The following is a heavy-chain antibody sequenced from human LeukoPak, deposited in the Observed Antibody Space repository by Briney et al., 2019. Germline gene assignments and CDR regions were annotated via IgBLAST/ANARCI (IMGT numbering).Heavy chain of an antibody. D-gene: IGHD6-19*01. Sequence: GGSLRLSCAASGFTFSSYGMHWVRQAPGQGVEWVAVISYDGSNKYYADSVKGRFTISRDNSKNTLYLQMNSLRAEDTAVYYCANMQWLDVWGQGTLVTVSS. CDR2: ISYDGSNK. CDR1: GFTFSSYG. J-gene: IGHJ4*02. V-gene: IGHV3-30*18. CDR3: ANMQWLDV.